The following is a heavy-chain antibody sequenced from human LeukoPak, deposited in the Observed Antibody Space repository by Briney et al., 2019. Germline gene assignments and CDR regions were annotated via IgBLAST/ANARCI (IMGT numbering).Heavy chain of an antibody. Sequence: ASVKVSCKASGYTFTGYYMHWVRQAPGQGLEWMGWINPNSGGANYAQKFQGRVTTTRDTSISTAYMELSRLRSEDTAVYYCARSPHILTGENFDYWGQGTLVTVSS. J-gene: IGHJ4*02. V-gene: IGHV1-2*02. CDR3: ARSPHILTGENFDY. D-gene: IGHD3-9*01. CDR1: GYTFTGYY. CDR2: INPNSGGA.